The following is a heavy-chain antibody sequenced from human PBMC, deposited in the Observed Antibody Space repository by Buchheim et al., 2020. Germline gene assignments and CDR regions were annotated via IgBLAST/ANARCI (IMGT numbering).Heavy chain of an antibody. CDR3: ARESAIDYGDYSRGPENYFDY. J-gene: IGHJ4*02. Sequence: QVQLVQSGAEVKKPGASVKVSCKASGYTFTGYYMHWVRQAPGQGLEWMGWNNPNSGGTNYAQKFQGRVTMTRDTSISTAYMELSRLRSDDTAVYYCARESAIDYGDYSRGPENYFDYWGQGTL. CDR2: NNPNSGGT. D-gene: IGHD4-17*01. CDR1: GYTFTGYY. V-gene: IGHV1-2*02.